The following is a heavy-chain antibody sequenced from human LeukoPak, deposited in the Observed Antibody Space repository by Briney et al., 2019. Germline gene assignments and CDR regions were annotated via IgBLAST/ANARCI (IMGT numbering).Heavy chain of an antibody. CDR1: GFTFSGFA. J-gene: IGHJ5*02. V-gene: IGHV3-23*01. Sequence: GGSLRLSCAASGFTFSGFAMSWVRQAPGKGLEWVSAISGSGGSTYYADSVKGRFTISRDNSKNTLYLQMNSLRPEDTAVYYCAKGVGTRLPNWFDPWGQGTLVTVSS. CDR3: AKGVGTRLPNWFDP. D-gene: IGHD1-26*01. CDR2: ISGSGGST.